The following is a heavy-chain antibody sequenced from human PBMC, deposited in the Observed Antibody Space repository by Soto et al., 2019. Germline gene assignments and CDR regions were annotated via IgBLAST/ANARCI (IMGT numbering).Heavy chain of an antibody. CDR1: GFTFSSYW. D-gene: IGHD5-12*01. J-gene: IGHJ6*02. Sequence: GGSLRLSCAASGFTFSSYWMNWVRQAPGKGLEWVANIKQDGSEKYYVDSVKGRFTISRDNAKNSLYLQMNSLRAEDTAVYYCARDPNIVAIRREVYYYDRMDVWGQGTKVTGSS. CDR3: ARDPNIVAIRREVYYYDRMDV. CDR2: IKQDGSEK. V-gene: IGHV3-7*01.